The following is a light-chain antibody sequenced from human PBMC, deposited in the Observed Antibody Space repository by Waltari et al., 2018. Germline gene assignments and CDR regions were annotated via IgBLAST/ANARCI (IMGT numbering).Light chain of an antibody. Sequence: SYELTQPRSVSVSPGQTARITCGGRNIGSKSVQVYQQKPPQAPVLVLYADSERPSGIPERFSGSNSGNTATLTISGVEAGDEADYYFQVWDSRTDLRVFGGGTRLTVL. J-gene: IGLJ3*02. CDR2: ADS. CDR3: QVWDSRTDLRV. V-gene: IGLV3-21*01. CDR1: NIGSKS.